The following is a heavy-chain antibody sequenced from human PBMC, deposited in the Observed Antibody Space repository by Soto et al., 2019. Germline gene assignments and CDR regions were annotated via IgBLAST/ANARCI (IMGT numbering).Heavy chain of an antibody. V-gene: IGHV3-23*01. J-gene: IGHJ5*02. CDR1: GFTFRNYA. Sequence: EEQLLESGVGLIQPGGSLRLSCAASGFTFRNYAMSWVRQAPGKGLEWVSSISGSGGATFYADSVKGRFTISRDNSRNTLYLQMNSLRAEDTAIYYCAKYTEGFDAWGQGTLVTVSS. CDR2: ISGSGGAT. CDR3: AKYTEGFDA.